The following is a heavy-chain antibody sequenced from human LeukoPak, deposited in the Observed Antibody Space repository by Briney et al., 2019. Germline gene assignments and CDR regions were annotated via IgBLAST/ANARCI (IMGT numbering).Heavy chain of an antibody. CDR1: GYSFSGHY. V-gene: IGHV1-2*02. J-gene: IGHJ2*01. D-gene: IGHD3-9*01. Sequence: ASVKVSCKASGYSFSGHYMDWVRQAPGQGLEWVGWINPDSGDTNYAQKFQGRVTMTRDTSISTAYMELSSLRSDDTAVYYCARGGILAGHCYFDRWGRGTQVAVSS. CDR3: ARGGILAGHCYFDR. CDR2: INPDSGDT.